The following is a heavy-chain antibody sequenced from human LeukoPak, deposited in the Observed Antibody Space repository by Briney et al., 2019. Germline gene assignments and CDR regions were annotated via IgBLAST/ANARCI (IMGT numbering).Heavy chain of an antibody. CDR1: GFTFSSYW. Sequence: GGSLRLSCAASGFTFSSYWMTWVRQAPGKGLEWVANIKQDGSKKNYVDSVKGRFTISRDNTKNSLYLQMNSLRVEDTAVYYCAKGGDGYNYYFDYWGQETLVTVS. CDR3: AKGGDGYNYYFDY. V-gene: IGHV3-7*03. J-gene: IGHJ4*02. D-gene: IGHD5-24*01. CDR2: IKQDGSKK.